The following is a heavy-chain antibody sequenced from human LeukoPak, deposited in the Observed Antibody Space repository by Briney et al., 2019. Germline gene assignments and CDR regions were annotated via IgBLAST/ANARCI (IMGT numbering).Heavy chain of an antibody. D-gene: IGHD1-26*01. J-gene: IGHJ4*02. CDR2: ISGSGGST. CDR3: AKDRLGAMMYFDF. CDR1: GFTFSTYG. Sequence: GGSLRLSCEASGFTFSTYGMSWVRQAPGKGLQWVSAISGSGGSTYYADSVKGRVTISRDNSKNTLYLQVNSLRVEDTAVYYCAKDRLGAMMYFDFWGQGTLVTVSS. V-gene: IGHV3-23*01.